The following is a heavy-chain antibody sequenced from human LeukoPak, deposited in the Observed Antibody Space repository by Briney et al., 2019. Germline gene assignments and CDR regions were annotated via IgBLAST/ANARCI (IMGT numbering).Heavy chain of an antibody. CDR3: AAAPYYYGSGSYYFPDY. J-gene: IGHJ4*02. D-gene: IGHD3-10*01. Sequence: GASVQVSCKVSGYTLSKLSMHWVRQAPGKGLEWMGGFDPEDGETIYVQKFQGRVTITRDMSTSTAYMELSSLRSEDTAVYYCAAAPYYYGSGSYYFPDYWGQGTLVTVSS. CDR2: FDPEDGET. V-gene: IGHV1-24*01. CDR1: GYTLSKLS.